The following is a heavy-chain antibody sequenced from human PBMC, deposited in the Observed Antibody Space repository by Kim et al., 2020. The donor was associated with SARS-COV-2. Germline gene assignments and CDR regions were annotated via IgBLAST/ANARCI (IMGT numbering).Heavy chain of an antibody. CDR3: AKDRGFSIGAIGGFDY. CDR2: ISHDGNNK. J-gene: IGHJ4*02. CDR1: GFTFSNYG. V-gene: IGHV3-30*18. Sequence: GGSLRLSCAASGFTFSNYGMHWVRQAPGKGLEWVAVISHDGNNKYYADSVKGRFTISRDNSKNTLYLQMNSLRAEDTAVYYCAKDRGFSIGAIGGFDYWGQGTLVAVSS. D-gene: IGHD6-6*01.